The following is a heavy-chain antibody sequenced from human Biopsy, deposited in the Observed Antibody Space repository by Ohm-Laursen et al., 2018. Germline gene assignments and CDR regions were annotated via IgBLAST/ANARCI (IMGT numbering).Heavy chain of an antibody. V-gene: IGHV4-59*01. D-gene: IGHD3-10*01. Sequence: SGTLSLTCTVSGASFSGDYWSWIRQSAGRGLEWIGSISEGGSTYYNPSLRGRVTISVDASKNQFSLKLSSVTAGDTVVFFWARLYRLDDYYNAGPPDAFDVWAQGTMVTVSS. CDR1: GASFSGDY. J-gene: IGHJ3*01. CDR2: ISEGGST. CDR3: ARLYRLDDYYNAGPPDAFDV.